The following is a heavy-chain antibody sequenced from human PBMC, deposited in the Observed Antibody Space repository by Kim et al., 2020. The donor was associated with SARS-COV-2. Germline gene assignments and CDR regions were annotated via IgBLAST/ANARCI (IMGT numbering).Heavy chain of an antibody. CDR2: TSGTAGST. J-gene: IGHJ4*02. V-gene: IGHV3-23*01. CDR3: AKSFSTTYFDH. CDR1: GFTFANFA. Sequence: GGSLRLSCAASGFTFANFAMNWVRQAPGKGLEWVSSTSGTAGSTYYADSVKGRFTISTDTSKNTLYLQMNSLSAEDTAIYYCAKSFSTTYFDHWGQGTLATVSS. D-gene: IGHD3-3*02.